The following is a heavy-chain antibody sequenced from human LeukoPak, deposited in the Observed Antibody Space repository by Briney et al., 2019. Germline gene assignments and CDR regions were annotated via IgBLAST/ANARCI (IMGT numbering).Heavy chain of an antibody. CDR1: GFTFSNYS. CDR3: ARDGGSAWFLDY. D-gene: IGHD6-19*01. CDR2: ISSSGNTT. J-gene: IGHJ4*02. V-gene: IGHV3-48*04. Sequence: GGSLRLSCAASGFTFSNYSMNWVRQAPGKGLEWVSYISSSGNTTYNADSVKGRFSITRDNAKNSLYLQMNSLRAEDTAVYYCARDGGSAWFLDYWGQGTLVTVSP.